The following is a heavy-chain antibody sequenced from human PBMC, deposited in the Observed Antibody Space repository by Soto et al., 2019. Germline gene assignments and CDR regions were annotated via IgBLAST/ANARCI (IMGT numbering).Heavy chain of an antibody. D-gene: IGHD4-17*01. J-gene: IGHJ4*02. CDR1: GFTFSSYA. V-gene: IGHV3-30-3*01. CDR2: ISYDGSNK. CDR3: ARGPDYGDYEYYFDY. Sequence: PGGSLRLSCAASGFTFSSYAMHWVRQAPGKGLEWVAVISYDGSNKYYADSVKGRFTISRDNSKNTLYLQMNSLRAEDTAVYYCARGPDYGDYEYYFDYWGQGTLVTVSS.